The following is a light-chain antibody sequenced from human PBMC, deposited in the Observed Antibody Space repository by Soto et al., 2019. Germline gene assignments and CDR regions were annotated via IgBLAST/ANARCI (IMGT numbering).Light chain of an antibody. Sequence: DIQMTQSPSTLFASVGDRVTITCRASQSINSWLAWYQQKPGKAPKLLIYKTSNLESGVPSRFSGGGSETEFTLTISGLQPDDFATYYCQQYSVSSRAFGQGTKVEV. CDR3: QQYSVSSRA. V-gene: IGKV1-5*03. J-gene: IGKJ1*01. CDR1: QSINSW. CDR2: KTS.